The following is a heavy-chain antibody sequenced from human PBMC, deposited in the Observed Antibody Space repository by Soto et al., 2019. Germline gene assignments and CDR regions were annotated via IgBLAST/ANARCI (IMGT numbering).Heavy chain of an antibody. CDR2: IRSKANGGTT. D-gene: IGHD4-17*01. CDR1: GITLGDYA. V-gene: IGHV3-49*04. J-gene: IGHJ6*02. Sequence: GGSLRLSCTASGITLGDYAMSWVRQAPGKGLEWVGFIRSKANGGTTEYAASVTGRFTISRDDSKSIAYLQMNSLKTEGTAVYYCTSGDDYEDLGYYYYGMDVWGQGTTVTVSS. CDR3: TSGDDYEDLGYYYYGMDV.